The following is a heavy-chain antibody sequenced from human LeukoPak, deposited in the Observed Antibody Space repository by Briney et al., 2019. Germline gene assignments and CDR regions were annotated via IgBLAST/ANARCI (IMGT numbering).Heavy chain of an antibody. Sequence: GESLKTSCKCSGYIITSLLIGWVRQMPGEGVEWRESIYPGDSDTRYNPSFQGQVTLSADKSTSTAYLQWSGPKASDSAMEYCARHGYGGDFDYWGQGTLVTVSS. D-gene: IGHD4-23*01. CDR2: IYPGDSDT. V-gene: IGHV5-51*01. CDR1: GYIITSLL. J-gene: IGHJ4*02. CDR3: ARHGYGGDFDY.